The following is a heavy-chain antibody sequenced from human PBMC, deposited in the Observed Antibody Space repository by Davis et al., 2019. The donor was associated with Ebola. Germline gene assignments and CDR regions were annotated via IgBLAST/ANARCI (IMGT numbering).Heavy chain of an antibody. V-gene: IGHV1-2*02. CDR1: GYTFTGYY. J-gene: IGHJ6*03. CDR3: ARIWGTSPRYYMDV. CDR2: INPKRGGT. Sequence: ASVKVSCKASGYTFTGYYMHWVRQAPGQGLEWMGWINPKRGGTNYAQKLQGRVTMTRDTSISTAFMELSRLRSDDTAVYYCARIWGTSPRYYMDVWGTGTTVTVSS. D-gene: IGHD3-16*01.